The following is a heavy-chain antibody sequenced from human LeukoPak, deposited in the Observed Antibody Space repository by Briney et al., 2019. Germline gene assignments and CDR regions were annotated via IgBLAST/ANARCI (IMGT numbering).Heavy chain of an antibody. CDR2: IYYSGST. CDR1: GGSISSGGYY. Sequence: PSQTLSLTCTVSGGSISSGGYYWSWIRQHPGKGLEWIGYIYYSGSTYYNPSLKCRVTISVDTSKNQFSLKLSSVTAADTAVYYCARRRGYYDFWSGYYEVGEIDYWGQGTLVTVSS. CDR3: ARRRGYYDFWSGYYEVGEIDY. D-gene: IGHD3-3*01. V-gene: IGHV4-31*03. J-gene: IGHJ4*02.